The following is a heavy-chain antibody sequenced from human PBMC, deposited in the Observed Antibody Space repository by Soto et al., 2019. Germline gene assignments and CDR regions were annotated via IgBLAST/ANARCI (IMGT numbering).Heavy chain of an antibody. CDR3: ARARIAARWKSSDY. CDR1: GGSFSGYY. J-gene: IGHJ4*02. Sequence: QVQLQQWGAGLLKPSETLSLTCAVYGGSFSGYYWSWIRQPPGKGLEWIGEINHSGSTNYNPSLKSRVTISVDTSKNQFSLKLSSVTAADTAVYYCARARIAARWKSSDYWCQGTLVTVSS. D-gene: IGHD6-6*01. V-gene: IGHV4-34*01. CDR2: INHSGST.